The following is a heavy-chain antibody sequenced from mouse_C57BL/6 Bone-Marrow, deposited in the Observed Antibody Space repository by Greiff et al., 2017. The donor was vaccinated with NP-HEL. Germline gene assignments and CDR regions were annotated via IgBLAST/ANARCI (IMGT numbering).Heavy chain of an antibody. Sequence: SGPELVKPGASVKISCKASGYAFSSSWMNWVKQRPGKGLEWIGRIYPGDGDTNYNGKFKGKATLTADKSSSTAYMQLSSLTSEDSAVYFCARGANWGVFDYWGQGTTLTVSS. CDR3: ARGANWGVFDY. CDR1: GYAFSSSW. V-gene: IGHV1-82*01. J-gene: IGHJ2*01. D-gene: IGHD4-1*01. CDR2: IYPGDGDT.